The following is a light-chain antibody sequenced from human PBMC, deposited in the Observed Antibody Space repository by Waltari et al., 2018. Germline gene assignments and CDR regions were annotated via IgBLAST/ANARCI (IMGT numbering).Light chain of an antibody. Sequence: QSALTQPASVSGSPGQSITISCTSDVGNCHLVSWYQQRPGTAPKLKIYGATKRPSGVSDRFSGSKSVNTASLTISGLQAEDEADYYCCTFTSSGTWVFGGGTKLTVL. J-gene: IGLJ2*01. CDR3: CTFTSSGTWV. CDR1: SDVGNCHL. CDR2: GAT. V-gene: IGLV2-23*01.